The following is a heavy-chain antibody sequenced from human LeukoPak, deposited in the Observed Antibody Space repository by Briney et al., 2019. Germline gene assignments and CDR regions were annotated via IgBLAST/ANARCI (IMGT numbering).Heavy chain of an antibody. J-gene: IGHJ5*02. Sequence: SETLSLTCTVSGGSISSYYWSWIRQPPGKGLEWIGYIYYSGSTNYNPSLKSRVTISVDTSKNQFSLKLSSVTAADTAVYYCARQGRLVTREWFDPWGQRTLVTVSS. CDR2: IYYSGST. CDR3: ARQGRLVTREWFDP. D-gene: IGHD2-21*02. V-gene: IGHV4-59*08. CDR1: GGSISSYY.